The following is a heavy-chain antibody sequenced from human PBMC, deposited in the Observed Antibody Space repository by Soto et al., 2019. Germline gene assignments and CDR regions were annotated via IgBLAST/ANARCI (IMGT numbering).Heavy chain of an antibody. CDR3: ARDQLPLLYYYYYGMDV. J-gene: IGHJ6*02. D-gene: IGHD6-6*01. V-gene: IGHV3-30-3*01. Sequence: GGSLRLSCAASGFTFSSYAMHWVRQAPGKGLEWVAVISYDGSNKYYADSVKGRFTISRDNSKNTLYLQMNSLRAEDTAVYYCARDQLPLLYYYYYGMDVWGQGTTVTVSS. CDR1: GFTFSSYA. CDR2: ISYDGSNK.